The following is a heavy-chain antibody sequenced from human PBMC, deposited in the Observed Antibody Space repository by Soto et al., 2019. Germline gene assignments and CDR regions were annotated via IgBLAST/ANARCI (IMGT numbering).Heavy chain of an antibody. CDR1: GHTLTELS. J-gene: IGHJ3*02. CDR3: ARVLGYNSSWWRHTAFDI. CDR2: FDPEGGEA. Sequence: ASVKVSCKISGHTLTELSIHWVRQAPGKGLEWMGGFDPEGGEAIYAQKFQGRVTMTTDTSTSTAYMELRSLRSDDTAVYYCARVLGYNSSWWRHTAFDIWGQGTMVTVSS. V-gene: IGHV1-24*01. D-gene: IGHD6-13*01.